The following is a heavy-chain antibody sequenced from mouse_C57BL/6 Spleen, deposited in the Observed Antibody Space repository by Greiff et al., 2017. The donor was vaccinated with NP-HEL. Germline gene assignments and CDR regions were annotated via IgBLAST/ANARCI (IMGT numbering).Heavy chain of an antibody. D-gene: IGHD1-1*01. Sequence: QVQLQQPGAELVKPGASVKMSCKASGYTFTSYWITWVKQRPGQGLEWIGDIYPGSGSTNYNEKFKSKATLTVDTSSSTAYMQLSSLTSEDSAVYYCARDPYYYGRNYYAMDYWGQGTSVTVSS. CDR2: IYPGSGST. J-gene: IGHJ4*01. CDR3: ARDPYYYGRNYYAMDY. V-gene: IGHV1-55*01. CDR1: GYTFTSYW.